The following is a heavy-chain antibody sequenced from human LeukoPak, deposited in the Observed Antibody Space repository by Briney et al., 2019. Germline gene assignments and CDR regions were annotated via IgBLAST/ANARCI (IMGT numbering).Heavy chain of an antibody. V-gene: IGHV3-48*03. J-gene: IGHJ4*02. CDR2: ISSSGSTI. D-gene: IGHD3-22*01. Sequence: GGSLRLSCAASGFTFSSYEMNWVRQAPGKGLEWVSYISSSGSTICYADSVKGRFTISRDNAKNSLYLQMNSLRAEDTAVYYCARAPYYDSSGYLDYWGQGTLVTVSS. CDR1: GFTFSSYE. CDR3: ARAPYYDSSGYLDY.